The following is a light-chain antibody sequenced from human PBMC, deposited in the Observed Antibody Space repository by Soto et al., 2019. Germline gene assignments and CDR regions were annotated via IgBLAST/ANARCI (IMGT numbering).Light chain of an antibody. V-gene: IGLV1-47*02. CDR3: TSWDDNLSAVV. J-gene: IGLJ2*01. CDR2: ADN. CDR1: ASNIGTFY. Sequence: QSVLTQPPSASATPGRGVTVSCSGSASNIGTFYVSWYQHLPGTAPKLLIYADNQRPSGVPDRFSGSKSGTSASLAISGLRSGDEADYYCTSWDDNLSAVVFGGGTKLTVL.